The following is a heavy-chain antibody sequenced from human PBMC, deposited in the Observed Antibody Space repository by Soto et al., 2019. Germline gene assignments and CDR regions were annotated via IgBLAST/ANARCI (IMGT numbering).Heavy chain of an antibody. CDR1: GGSIGSGGYS. CDR3: AIATHGTSYYDY. J-gene: IGHJ4*02. D-gene: IGHD2-8*01. Sequence: SVTLSLTCAVSGGSIGSGGYSWSWIRQPPGKGLEWIGYIYHSGSTYYNPTFQDQVTISAARSINTAYLQWNSLRASDTAMFYCAIATHGTSYYDYLGQGTLVTVSS. V-gene: IGHV4-30-2*01. CDR2: IYHSGST.